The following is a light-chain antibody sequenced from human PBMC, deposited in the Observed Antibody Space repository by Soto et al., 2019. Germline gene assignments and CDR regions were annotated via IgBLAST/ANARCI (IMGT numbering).Light chain of an antibody. V-gene: IGKV1-39*01. J-gene: IGKJ2*02. Sequence: DIQMTQSPSSLSASVGERVTITCRASQSISTYLNWYQQKVGKDPKLLIYAASSLHRGVPPRFSGSGSGTDFTLTISSLQPEDFATYYCQQSYSTPRTFGEGTKLEIK. CDR3: QQSYSTPRT. CDR1: QSISTY. CDR2: AAS.